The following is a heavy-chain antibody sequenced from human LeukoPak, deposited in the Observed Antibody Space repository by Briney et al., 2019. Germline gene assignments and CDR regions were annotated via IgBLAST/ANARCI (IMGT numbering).Heavy chain of an antibody. CDR2: ISSSGRTI. CDR3: ARDDGYSSSWYYFDY. D-gene: IGHD6-13*01. V-gene: IGHV3-48*03. Sequence: GGSLRLSCAASVFTFSSYEMNWVRQAPGKGLEWVSYISSSGRTIYYADSVKGRFTISRDNAKNSLYLQMNSLRAEDTAVYYCARDDGYSSSWYYFDYWGKGTVVTVSS. CDR1: VFTFSSYE. J-gene: IGHJ4*02.